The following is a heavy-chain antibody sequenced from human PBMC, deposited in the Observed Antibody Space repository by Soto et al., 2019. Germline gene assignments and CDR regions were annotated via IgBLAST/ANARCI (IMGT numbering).Heavy chain of an antibody. CDR2: ISTTSSHT. CDR3: ARDRDTYGHGFFDY. V-gene: IGHV3-11*05. CDR1: GFTFSDFY. D-gene: IGHD5-18*01. Sequence: GGSLRLSCAASGFTFSDFYMTWIRQAPGKGLEWISYISTTSSHTNYADSVKGRFTVSRDNANNSLYLEMNNLRGDDTAVYFCARDRDTYGHGFFDYWGRGALVTVYS. J-gene: IGHJ4*02.